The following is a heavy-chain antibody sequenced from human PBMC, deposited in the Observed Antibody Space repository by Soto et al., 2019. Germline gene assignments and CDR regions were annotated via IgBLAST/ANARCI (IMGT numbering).Heavy chain of an antibody. J-gene: IGHJ4*02. V-gene: IGHV3-33*01. Sequence: QVQLVESGGGVVQPGRSLRLSCAASGFTFSSYGMHWVRQAPGKGLEWVAVIWYDGSNKYYADSVKGRFTISRDNSKNTXXLQMNSLRAEDTAVYYCAREIVGYSSSWPLTPFDYWGQGTLVTVSS. D-gene: IGHD6-13*01. CDR1: GFTFSSYG. CDR3: AREIVGYSSSWPLTPFDY. CDR2: IWYDGSNK.